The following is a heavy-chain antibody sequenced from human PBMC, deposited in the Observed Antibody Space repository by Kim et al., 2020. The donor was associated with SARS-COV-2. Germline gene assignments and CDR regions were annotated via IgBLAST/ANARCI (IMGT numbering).Heavy chain of an antibody. CDR2: IYPGDSDT. D-gene: IGHD6-13*01. CDR3: ARSPGGGQQLVREPHAYGMDV. Sequence: GESLKISCKGSGYSFTSYWIGWVRQMPGKGLEWMGIIYPGDSDTRYSPSFQGQVTISADKSISTAYLQWSSLKASDTAMYYCARSPGGGQQLVREPHAYGMDVWGQGTTVTVSS. CDR1: GYSFTSYW. J-gene: IGHJ6*02. V-gene: IGHV5-51*01.